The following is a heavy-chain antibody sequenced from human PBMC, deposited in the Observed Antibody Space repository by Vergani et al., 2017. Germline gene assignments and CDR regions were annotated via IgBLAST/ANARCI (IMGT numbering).Heavy chain of an antibody. Sequence: VQLVQSGAEVKKPGSSVKVSCKASGGTFSSYAISWVRQAPGQGLEWMGRIIPNYGTANYAQKFQGRVTITADESTSTAYMELSSLRSEDTAVYYCARVVVITKGYYYYGIDVWGQGTTVTVSS. CDR3: ARVVVITKGYYYYGIDV. D-gene: IGHD3-22*01. V-gene: IGHV1-69*13. CDR2: IIPNYGTA. J-gene: IGHJ6*02. CDR1: GGTFSSYA.